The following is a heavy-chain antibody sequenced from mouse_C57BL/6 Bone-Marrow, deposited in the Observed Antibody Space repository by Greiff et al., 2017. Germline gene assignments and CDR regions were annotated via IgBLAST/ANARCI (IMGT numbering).Heavy chain of an antibody. J-gene: IGHJ1*03. D-gene: IGHD1-1*01. V-gene: IGHV5-6*02. Sequence: EVMLVESGGDLVKPGGSLKLSCAASGFTFSSYGMSWVRQTPDKRLEWVATISSGGSYTYYPDSVKGRFTISRDNAKNTLYLQMSSLKSEDTAMYYCARIFLYYGSSYAYWYFDVWGTGTTVTVSS. CDR1: GFTFSSYG. CDR2: ISSGGSYT. CDR3: ARIFLYYGSSYAYWYFDV.